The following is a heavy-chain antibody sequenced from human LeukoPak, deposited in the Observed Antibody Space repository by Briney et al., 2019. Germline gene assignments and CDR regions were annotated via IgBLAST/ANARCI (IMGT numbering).Heavy chain of an antibody. CDR1: GGSISSGGYY. CDR2: IYYSGRT. J-gene: IGHJ5*02. CDR3: ARPALFVIGWFYP. V-gene: IGHV4-31*03. D-gene: IGHD3-10*01. Sequence: SETLSLTCTVSGGSISSGGYYWSWIRQHPGKGLEWIGYIYYSGRTYYNPSLKTRVTISVHTSKTQFSLKLSSVTPADTAVYYCARPALFVIGWFYPWGQGTLVTVSS.